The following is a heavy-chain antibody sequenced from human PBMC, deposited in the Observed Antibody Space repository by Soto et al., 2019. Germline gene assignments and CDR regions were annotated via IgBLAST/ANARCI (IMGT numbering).Heavy chain of an antibody. J-gene: IGHJ4*02. Sequence: SETLSLTCIVSGGYIINYDWSWIRQTPGKGLEWIGEINHSGITNYNPSLKSRVTISVDTSKNQFSLKLSSVTAADTSVYYCARERGYSYGEPDYWGQGTLVTVSS. V-gene: IGHV4-34*01. CDR3: ARERGYSYGEPDY. CDR2: INHSGIT. D-gene: IGHD5-18*01. CDR1: GGYIINYD.